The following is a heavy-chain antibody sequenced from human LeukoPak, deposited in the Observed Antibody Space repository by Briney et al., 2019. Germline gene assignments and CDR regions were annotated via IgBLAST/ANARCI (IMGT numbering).Heavy chain of an antibody. D-gene: IGHD4-17*01. J-gene: IGHJ3*02. V-gene: IGHV3-7*01. Sequence: GGSLRLSCAASGFTFSSYWMSWVRQAPGKGLEWVANIKQDGSEKYYVDSVKGRFTISRDNANKLLFLHMNSLRAEDTAVYYCARDLGDYVGYDAFDIWGQGTMVTVSS. CDR1: GFTFSSYW. CDR2: IKQDGSEK. CDR3: ARDLGDYVGYDAFDI.